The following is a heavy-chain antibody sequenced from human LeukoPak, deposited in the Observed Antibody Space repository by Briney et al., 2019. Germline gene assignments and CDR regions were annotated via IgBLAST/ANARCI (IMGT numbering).Heavy chain of an antibody. Sequence: SGGSLRLSCAASGFTFSSYAMHWVRQAPGKGLEWVAVISYDGSNKYYADSVKGRFTISRDNSKNTLYLQMNSLRAEDTAVYYCARDMAGLYSSGWYGGNDHWGQGTLVTVSS. CDR1: GFTFSSYA. CDR2: ISYDGSNK. V-gene: IGHV3-30*04. J-gene: IGHJ4*02. CDR3: ARDMAGLYSSGWYGGNDH. D-gene: IGHD6-19*01.